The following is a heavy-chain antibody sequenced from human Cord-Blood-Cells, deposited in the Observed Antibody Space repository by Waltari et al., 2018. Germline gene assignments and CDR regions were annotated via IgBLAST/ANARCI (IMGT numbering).Heavy chain of an antibody. CDR1: GGSISSYY. Sequence: QVRLQESGPGLVKPSETLSLTCTVSGGSISSYYWSWIRQPPGKGLEWIGYIYYSGSTNYNPSLKSRVTISVDTSKNQFSLKLSSVTAADTAVYYCARARYCSGGSCYNWFDPWGQGTLVTVSS. CDR3: ARARYCSGGSCYNWFDP. D-gene: IGHD2-15*01. J-gene: IGHJ5*02. CDR2: IYYSGST. V-gene: IGHV4-59*01.